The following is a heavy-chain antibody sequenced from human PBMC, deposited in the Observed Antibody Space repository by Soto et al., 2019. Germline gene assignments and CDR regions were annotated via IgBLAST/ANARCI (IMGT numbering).Heavy chain of an antibody. Sequence: QVQLVQSGAEVKKPGSSVKVSCKPSGNTLNTDTITWLRQAPGQGLEWMGRIIPVIGVGTYAQKFQDRVTITADRSTTTVYMEVNSLTSAHTATYYCAIGRTGSNGYYWAWGQGTQVTVS. V-gene: IGHV1-69*02. CDR1: GNTLNTDT. D-gene: IGHD3-22*01. CDR2: IIPVIGVG. CDR3: AIGRTGSNGYYWA. J-gene: IGHJ5*02.